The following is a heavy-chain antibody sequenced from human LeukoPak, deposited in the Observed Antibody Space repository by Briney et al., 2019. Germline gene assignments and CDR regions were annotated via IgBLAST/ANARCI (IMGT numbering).Heavy chain of an antibody. V-gene: IGHV4-59*02. Sequence: SETLSLTCTVSGGSVTGYYWSWIRQPPGKGLEWIGYIYYSGSTNYNPSLKSRVTISVDTSKNQFSLKLSSATAADTAVYYCARVLNSGYSDYWGQGTLVTVSS. CDR3: ARVLNSGYSDY. J-gene: IGHJ4*02. CDR1: GGSVTGYY. D-gene: IGHD1-26*01. CDR2: IYYSGST.